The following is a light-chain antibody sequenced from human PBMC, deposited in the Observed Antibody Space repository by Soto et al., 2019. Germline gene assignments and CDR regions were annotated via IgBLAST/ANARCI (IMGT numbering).Light chain of an antibody. V-gene: IGLV1-47*01. CDR2: RNN. CDR1: SSNIGSNY. CDR3: AAWDDSLSGPRVV. J-gene: IGLJ2*01. Sequence: QSVLTQPPSASGTPGQRVTISCSGSSSNIGSNYVYWYQQLPGTAPKLLIYRNNQRPPGVPDRFSGSKSGTSASLAISGLRSEDEADYYCAAWDDSLSGPRVVFGGGTKLTVL.